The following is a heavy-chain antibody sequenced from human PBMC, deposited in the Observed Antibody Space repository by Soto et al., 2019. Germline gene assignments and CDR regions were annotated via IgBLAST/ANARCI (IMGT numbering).Heavy chain of an antibody. Sequence: GPGPGKPSETLSLTCAVYGGSFSGYYWSWIRQPPGKGLEWIGEINHSGSTNYNPSLKSRVTISVDTSKNQFSLKLSSVTAADTAVYYCARGFYSGYEGYYFDYWGQGTLVTVSS. V-gene: IGHV4-34*01. J-gene: IGHJ4*02. CDR2: INHSGST. CDR3: ARGFYSGYEGYYFDY. CDR1: GGSFSGYY. D-gene: IGHD5-12*01.